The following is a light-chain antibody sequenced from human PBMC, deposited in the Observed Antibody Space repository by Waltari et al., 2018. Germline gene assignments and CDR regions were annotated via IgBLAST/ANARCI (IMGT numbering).Light chain of an antibody. CDR1: QSVRSN. V-gene: IGKV3-15*01. CDR2: GAS. Sequence: EIVMTHSPATLSVSPGERATPACRASQSVRSNLAWYQQKPGQAPRPLIYGASTRATGIPARFSGSGSGTEFTLTISSLQSEDFAVYYCQQYNNWPVTFGQGTKVEIK. CDR3: QQYNNWPVT. J-gene: IGKJ1*01.